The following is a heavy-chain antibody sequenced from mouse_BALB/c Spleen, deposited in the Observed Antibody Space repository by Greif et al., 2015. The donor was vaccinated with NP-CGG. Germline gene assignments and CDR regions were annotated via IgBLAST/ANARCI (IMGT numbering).Heavy chain of an antibody. CDR2: INPYSGGT. V-gene: IGHV1-18*01. CDR3: ARGYGSSYWYFDV. CDR1: GYSFTGYT. D-gene: IGHD1-1*01. J-gene: IGHJ1*01. Sequence: VQLQQPGPELVKPGASMKISCKASGYSFTGYTINWVKQSHGKNLEWIGLINPYSGGTSYNQKFKGKATLTVDKSSSTAYMELLSLTSEDPAVYYCARGYGSSYWYFDVWGAGTTVTVSS.